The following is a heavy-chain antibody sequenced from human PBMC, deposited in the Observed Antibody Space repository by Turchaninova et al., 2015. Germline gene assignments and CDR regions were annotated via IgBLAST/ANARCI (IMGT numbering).Heavy chain of an antibody. Sequence: QLQLQESGPGLVKPSETLSLTCTVSGDSIGSSHYSWDGVRPSPGKGLEWSGGISYSGRTSYNPTLKSRVTMSVDTSKNQFSLKLNSVTAADTAVYFCTTRKTSGYSPAWDWGRGTLVTVSS. CDR3: TTRKTSGYSPAWD. CDR2: ISYSGRT. D-gene: IGHD3-9*01. V-gene: IGHV4-39*01. J-gene: IGHJ4*02. CDR1: GDSIGSSHYS.